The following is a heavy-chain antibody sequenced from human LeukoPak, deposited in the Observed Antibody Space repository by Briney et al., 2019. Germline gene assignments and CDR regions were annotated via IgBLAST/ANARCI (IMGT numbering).Heavy chain of an antibody. D-gene: IGHD1-20*01. CDR1: GGSISSYY. CDR3: ARVDSRYNWNDRTDAFDI. Sequence: SETLSLTCTVSGGSISSYYWSWLRQPPGKGLEWIGYIYYSGSTNYNPSLTSRVTISVDTSKNQFSLKLSSVTAADTAVYYCARVDSRYNWNDRTDAFDIWGQGTMVTVSS. V-gene: IGHV4-59*01. CDR2: IYYSGST. J-gene: IGHJ3*02.